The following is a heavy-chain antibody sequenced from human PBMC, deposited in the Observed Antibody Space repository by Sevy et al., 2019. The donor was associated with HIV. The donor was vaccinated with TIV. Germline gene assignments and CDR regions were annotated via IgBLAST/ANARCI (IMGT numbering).Heavy chain of an antibody. J-gene: IGHJ4*02. D-gene: IGHD2-2*01. Sequence: GGSLRLSCAASKFTFSYSGMHWVRQAPGKGLEWVAAISYDRSIKYYADSVKGRFTISRDNSKNMMYLEMNSLRAEDTAIYSCAKDGDPYSSNSAFYFFDKWGQGTLVTVSS. CDR2: ISYDRSIK. V-gene: IGHV3-30*18. CDR3: AKDGDPYSSNSAFYFFDK. CDR1: KFTFSYSG.